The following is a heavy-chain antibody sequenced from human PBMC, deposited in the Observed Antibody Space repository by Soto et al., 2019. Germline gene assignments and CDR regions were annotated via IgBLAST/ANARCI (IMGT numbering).Heavy chain of an antibody. D-gene: IGHD6-19*01. V-gene: IGHV4-30-4*01. CDR1: GGSISSGDYY. Sequence: TLSLTCTVSGGSISSGDYYWSWIRQPPGKGLEWIGYIYYSGSTYYNPSLKSRVTISVDTSKNQFSLKLSSVTAADTAVYYCAQYSSGRAFDIWGQGTTVTVSS. CDR2: IYYSGST. CDR3: AQYSSGRAFDI. J-gene: IGHJ3*02.